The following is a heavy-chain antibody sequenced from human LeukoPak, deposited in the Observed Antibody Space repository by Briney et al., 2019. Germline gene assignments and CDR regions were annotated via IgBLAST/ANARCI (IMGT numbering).Heavy chain of an antibody. V-gene: IGHV1-69*05. CDR3: ARGFSSSWSYFEN. CDR2: IIPLLNTS. D-gene: IGHD6-13*01. J-gene: IGHJ4*02. Sequence: ASVKVSCKASGGTFRSKAINWVRQAPGQGLEWMGGIIPLLNTSIYAQKFQGRVTIITDESATTADMELNSLRSEDTAVYFCARGFSSSWSYFENWGQGTLVTDSS. CDR1: GGTFRSKA.